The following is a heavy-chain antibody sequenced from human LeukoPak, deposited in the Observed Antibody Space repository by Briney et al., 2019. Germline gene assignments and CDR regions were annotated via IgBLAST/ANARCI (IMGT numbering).Heavy chain of an antibody. Sequence: GGSLRLSCAASGFTFSDYYMSWIRQAPGKGLEWVSYISSSGSTIYYAASVKGRFTLSRDNAKNSLYLQMNSLKAEDTAVYYCAGRGFWSGYGFDYWGQGTLVTVSS. CDR1: GFTFSDYY. J-gene: IGHJ4*02. V-gene: IGHV3-11*01. CDR3: AGRGFWSGYGFDY. CDR2: ISSSGSTI. D-gene: IGHD3-3*01.